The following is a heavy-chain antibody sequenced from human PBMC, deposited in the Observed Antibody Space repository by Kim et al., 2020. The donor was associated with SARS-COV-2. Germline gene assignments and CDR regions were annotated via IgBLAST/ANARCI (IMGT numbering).Heavy chain of an antibody. V-gene: IGHV3-66*01. CDR3: ASGNLWHDYGDY. D-gene: IGHD4-17*01. CDR1: GFSVGDIF. J-gene: IGHJ4*03. Sequence: GGSLRLSCAASGFSVGDIFMSWVRQAPGKGLEWVSVLYSSGTPFFSASVKGRFSISRDTSKNTLDLQMYHLRAEDTALYYCASGNLWHDYGDY. CDR2: LYSSGTP.